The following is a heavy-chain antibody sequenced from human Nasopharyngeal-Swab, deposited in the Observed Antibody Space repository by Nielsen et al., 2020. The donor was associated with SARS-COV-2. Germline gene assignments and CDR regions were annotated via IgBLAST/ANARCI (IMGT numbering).Heavy chain of an antibody. CDR2: VSYSGIT. D-gene: IGHD3-22*01. CDR1: GAFISGHH. V-gene: IGHV4-59*11. CDR3: AREEYYYDSSGNYYRAFDN. Sequence: SETLSLTCTVSGAFISGHHWSWIRQPPGKGLEWIGYVSYSGITNYNPSLNSRVTISADSSKNQFFLELGSVTAADTAVYYCAREEYYYDSSGNYYRAFDNWGQGTLVSVSS. J-gene: IGHJ4*02.